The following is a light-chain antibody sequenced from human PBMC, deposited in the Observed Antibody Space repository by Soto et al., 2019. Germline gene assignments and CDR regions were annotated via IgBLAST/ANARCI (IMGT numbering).Light chain of an antibody. Sequence: EIVLTQSPATLSLSPGERATLSCRASQSVSSYLAWYQQKPGQAPRLLIYDASNRATGIPARFSGSGSGTDFTLTISSLEPEDFAVYCCQQRSNWGGTFGQGAKVDIK. CDR2: DAS. J-gene: IGKJ1*01. V-gene: IGKV3-11*01. CDR1: QSVSSY. CDR3: QQRSNWGGT.